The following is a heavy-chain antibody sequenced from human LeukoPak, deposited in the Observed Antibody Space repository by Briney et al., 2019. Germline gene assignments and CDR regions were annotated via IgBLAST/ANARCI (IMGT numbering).Heavy chain of an antibody. Sequence: SETLSLTCAVYGGSFSGYYWSWIRQPPGKGLEWIGYIYYSGSTNYNPSLKSRVTISVDTSKNQFSLKLSSVTAADTAVYYCARGDIEMATTTGYFDYWGQGTLVTVSS. D-gene: IGHD5-24*01. J-gene: IGHJ4*02. CDR3: ARGDIEMATTTGYFDY. CDR2: IYYSGST. V-gene: IGHV4-59*01. CDR1: GGSFSGYY.